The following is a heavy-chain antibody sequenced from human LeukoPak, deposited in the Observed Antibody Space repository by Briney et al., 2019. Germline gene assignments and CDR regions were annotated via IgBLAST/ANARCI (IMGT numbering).Heavy chain of an antibody. D-gene: IGHD6-19*01. Sequence: SVKVSCKASGGTFSSYAISWVRQAPGQELEWMGGIIPIFGTANYAQKFQGRVTITADESTSTAYMELSSLRSEDTAVYYCARTSSGWPYNWFDPWGQGTLVTVSS. CDR1: GGTFSSYA. CDR3: ARTSSGWPYNWFDP. V-gene: IGHV1-69*13. J-gene: IGHJ5*02. CDR2: IIPIFGTA.